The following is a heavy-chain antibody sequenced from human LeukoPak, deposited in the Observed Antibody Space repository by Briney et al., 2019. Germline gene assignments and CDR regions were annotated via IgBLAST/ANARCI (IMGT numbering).Heavy chain of an antibody. CDR2: IIPIFGTA. J-gene: IGHJ6*02. D-gene: IGHD2-15*01. CDR3: ARVGYCSGGSCYYYYYGMDV. Sequence: SVKVSCKASGGTFSSYAISWVRQAPGQGLEWMGGIIPIFGTANYAQKFQGRVTITADESTSTAYMELSSPRSEDTAVYYCARVGYCSGGSCYYYYYGMDVWGQGTTVTVSS. V-gene: IGHV1-69*13. CDR1: GGTFSSYA.